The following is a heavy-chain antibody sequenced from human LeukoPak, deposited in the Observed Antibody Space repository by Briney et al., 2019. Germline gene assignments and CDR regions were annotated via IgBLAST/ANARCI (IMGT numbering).Heavy chain of an antibody. V-gene: IGHV4-34*01. CDR2: INHSGST. CDR3: ARWDTAMVTVDY. CDR1: GGSFSGYY. J-gene: IGHJ4*02. D-gene: IGHD5-18*01. Sequence: SETLSLTCAVYGGSFSGYYWSWIRQPPGKGLEWIGEINHSGSTNYNPSLKSRVTISADTSKNQFSLKLSSVTAADTAVYYCARWDTAMVTVDYWGQGTLVTVSS.